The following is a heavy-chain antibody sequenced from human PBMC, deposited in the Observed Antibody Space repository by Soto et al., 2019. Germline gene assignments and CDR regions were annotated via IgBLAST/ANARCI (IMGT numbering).Heavy chain of an antibody. V-gene: IGHV3-23*01. J-gene: IGHJ4*02. Sequence: PGGSLRLSCAASGFTFSSYAVSWVRQAPGKGLEWVSAISGSGGSTYYADSVKGRFTISRDNSKNTLYLQMNSLRAEDTAVYYCAKAPRVVTTVLDYWGQGTLVTVSS. CDR3: AKAPRVVTTVLDY. CDR2: ISGSGGST. D-gene: IGHD2-21*02. CDR1: GFTFSSYA.